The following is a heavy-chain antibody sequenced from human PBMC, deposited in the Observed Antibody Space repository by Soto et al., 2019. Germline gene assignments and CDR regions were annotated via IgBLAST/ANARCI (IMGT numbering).Heavy chain of an antibody. CDR1: GGSISSGGYS. CDR3: ARALGIAAAGTFWYFDL. V-gene: IGHV4-30-2*01. D-gene: IGHD6-13*01. CDR2: IYHSGST. Sequence: QLQLQESGSGLVKPSQTLSLTCAVSGGSISSGGYSWSWIRQPPGKGLEWIGYIYHSGSTYYNPSPKIRVTISVDRSKNQFALKLSSVTAADTAVYYCARALGIAAAGTFWYFDLWGRGTLVTVSS. J-gene: IGHJ2*01.